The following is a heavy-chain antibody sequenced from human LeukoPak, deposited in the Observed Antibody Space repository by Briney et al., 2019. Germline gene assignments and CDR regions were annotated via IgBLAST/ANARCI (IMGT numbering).Heavy chain of an antibody. D-gene: IGHD3-10*01. CDR2: INPNSGGT. CDR1: GYTFTGYY. J-gene: IGHJ4*02. Sequence: ASVKVSCKASGYTFTGYYMHWVRQAPGQGLEWMGWINPNSGGTNYAQKFQGRVTMTRDTSISTAYVELSRLRSDDTAVYYCARETHYYGSGRSFDYWGQGTLVTVSS. V-gene: IGHV1-2*02. CDR3: ARETHYYGSGRSFDY.